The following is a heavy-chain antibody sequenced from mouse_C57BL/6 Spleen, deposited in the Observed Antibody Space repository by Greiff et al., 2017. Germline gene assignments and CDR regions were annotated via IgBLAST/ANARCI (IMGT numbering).Heavy chain of an antibody. CDR3: ASEREPRFAY. Sequence: EVQLQESGPGLAKPSQSLSLTCSVTGYSITSDYWNWIRNFPGNKLEYMGYISYSGSTYYNPSLTSRISIIRDTSTKQYYLQLISVTTEDTATYYGASEREPRFAYWGQGTLVTVSA. J-gene: IGHJ3*01. D-gene: IGHD6-1*01. V-gene: IGHV3-8*01. CDR1: GYSITSDY. CDR2: ISYSGST.